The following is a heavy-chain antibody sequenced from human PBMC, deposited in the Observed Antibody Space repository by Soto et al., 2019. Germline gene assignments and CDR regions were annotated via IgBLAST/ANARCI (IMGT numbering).Heavy chain of an antibody. CDR2: ISTNGGST. Sequence: HPGGSLRLSCSASGFTFSSYAMHWVRQAPGKGLEYVSSISTNGGSTHYADSVKGRFTISRDNSKNTQYLQMSSLRADDTAVYYCVKGEYYYDSRGYYPFDYWGQGT. J-gene: IGHJ4*02. CDR3: VKGEYYYDSRGYYPFDY. V-gene: IGHV3-64D*06. CDR1: GFTFSSYA. D-gene: IGHD3-22*01.